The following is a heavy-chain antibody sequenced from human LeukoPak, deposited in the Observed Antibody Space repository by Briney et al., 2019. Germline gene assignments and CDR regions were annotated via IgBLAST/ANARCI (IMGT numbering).Heavy chain of an antibody. V-gene: IGHV3-30-3*01. CDR1: GFTFSSYA. CDR3: ARPSYCSSTSCLSFDY. D-gene: IGHD2-2*01. J-gene: IGHJ4*02. Sequence: GGSLRLSCAASGFTFSSYAMHWVRQAPGKGLEWVAVISYDGSNKYYADSVKGRFTISRDNSKNTLYLQMNSLRAEDTAVYYCARPSYCSSTSCLSFDYWGQGTLVTVSS. CDR2: ISYDGSNK.